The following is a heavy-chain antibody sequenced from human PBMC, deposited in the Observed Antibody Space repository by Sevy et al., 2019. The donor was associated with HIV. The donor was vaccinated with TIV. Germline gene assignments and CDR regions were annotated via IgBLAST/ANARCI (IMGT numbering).Heavy chain of an antibody. CDR1: GFSFSTYG. J-gene: IGHJ4*02. Sequence: GGSLRLSCAASGFSFSTYGLHWVRQAPGKGLEWVALISLDGSNKYYADSVKGRFAISRDNSNNTLYLEMNSLRREDTAVYYCASVRGYSTIILGRFDHWDQGTLVTVSS. D-gene: IGHD5-12*01. CDR2: ISLDGSNK. CDR3: ASVRGYSTIILGRFDH. V-gene: IGHV3-30*03.